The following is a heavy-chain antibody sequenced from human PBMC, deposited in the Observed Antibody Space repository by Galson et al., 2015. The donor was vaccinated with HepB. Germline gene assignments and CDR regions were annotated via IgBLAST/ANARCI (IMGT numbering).Heavy chain of an antibody. V-gene: IGHV3-23*01. CDR2: ISGSGGST. CDR3: AKNYVALTYYFDY. J-gene: IGHJ4*02. Sequence: SLRLSCAASGFTFSSYAMSWVRQAPGKGLEWVSAISGSGGSTYYADSVKGRFTISRDNSKNTLYLQMNSLRAEDTAVYYCAKNYVALTYYFDYWGQGTLVTVSS. CDR1: GFTFSSYA. D-gene: IGHD3-16*01.